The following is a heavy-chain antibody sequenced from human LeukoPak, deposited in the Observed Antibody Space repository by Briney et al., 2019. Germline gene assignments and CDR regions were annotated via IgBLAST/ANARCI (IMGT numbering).Heavy chain of an antibody. CDR1: GFTFDDYG. J-gene: IGHJ5*02. Sequence: GGSLRLSCAASGFTFDDYGMSWVRQAPGKGLEWVSYISSSSSTIYYADSVKGRFTISRDNAKNSLYLQMNSLRAEDTAVYYCARDGSLRFLNWFDPWGQGTLVTVSS. D-gene: IGHD3-3*01. CDR2: ISSSSSTI. V-gene: IGHV3-48*01. CDR3: ARDGSLRFLNWFDP.